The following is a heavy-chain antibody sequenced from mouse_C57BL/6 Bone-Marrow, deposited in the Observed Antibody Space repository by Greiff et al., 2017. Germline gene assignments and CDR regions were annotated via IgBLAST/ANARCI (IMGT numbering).Heavy chain of an antibody. CDR2: IDPSDSET. J-gene: IGHJ2*01. V-gene: IGHV1-52*01. D-gene: IGHD1-1*01. CDR1: GYTFTSYW. CDR3: ASATTVVASGYFDY. Sequence: QVQLKQPGAELVRPGSSVKLSCKASGYTFTSYWMHWVKQRPIQGLEWIGNIDPSDSETHYNQKFKDKATLTVDKSSSTAYMQLSSLTSEDSAVYYCASATTVVASGYFDYWGQGTTLTVSS.